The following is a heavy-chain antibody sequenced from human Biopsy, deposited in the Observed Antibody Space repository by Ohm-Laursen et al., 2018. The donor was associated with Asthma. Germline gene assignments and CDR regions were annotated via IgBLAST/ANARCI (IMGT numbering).Heavy chain of an antibody. V-gene: IGHV1-69*06. CDR2: ISPVFGPT. D-gene: IGHD6-13*01. J-gene: IGHJ6*02. Sequence: SSVKVSCKASVDPFSNYAISWVRQAPGLGLDWMGGISPVFGPTNIAQKFQGRVTISADIFTKTAYLEVSSLRSDDTAVYYCASPSSSREILYYYYNMDIWGQGTTVTV. CDR1: VDPFSNYA. CDR3: ASPSSSREILYYYYNMDI.